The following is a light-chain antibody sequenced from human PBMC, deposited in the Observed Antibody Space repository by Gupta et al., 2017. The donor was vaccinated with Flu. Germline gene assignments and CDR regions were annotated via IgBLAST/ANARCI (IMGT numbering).Light chain of an antibody. V-gene: IGKV1-39*01. J-gene: IGKJ4*01. CDR1: WNINSN. CDR2: AAS. Sequence: SPGQSASVGDRVSITCRASWNINSNLTWYQQKPGQAPKLLIYAASVLQTGDPSRFSGSGSGTDFTLTISSLQPDDVATYYCQQSHTTPLTFGEGTKMEIK. CDR3: QQSHTTPLT.